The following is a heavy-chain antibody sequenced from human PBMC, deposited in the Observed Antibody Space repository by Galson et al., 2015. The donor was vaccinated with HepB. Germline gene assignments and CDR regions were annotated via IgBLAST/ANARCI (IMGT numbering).Heavy chain of an antibody. J-gene: IGHJ4*02. V-gene: IGHV3-23*01. CDR2: ISGSGGST. Sequence: SLRLSCAASGFTFSSYAMSWVRQAPGKGLEWVSAISGSGGSTYYADSVKGRFTISRDNSKNTLYLQMNSLRAEDTAVYYCAKAPTYGSGSYGTFFFDYWGQGTLVTVSS. CDR1: GFTFSSYA. CDR3: AKAPTYGSGSYGTFFFDY. D-gene: IGHD3-10*01.